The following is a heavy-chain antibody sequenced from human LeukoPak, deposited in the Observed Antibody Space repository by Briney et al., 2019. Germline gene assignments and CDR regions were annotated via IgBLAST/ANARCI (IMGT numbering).Heavy chain of an antibody. J-gene: IGHJ2*01. CDR1: GFTLSTYY. D-gene: IGHD5-24*01. CDR3: ARVGDHFHWNLDL. CDR2: IYSGGTT. Sequence: GGSLRLSCAASGFTLSTYYMTWVGQAPGKGLEWVSIIYSGGTTYYADSVKGRFTISRDTSKNTLSLQMNSLRAEDTAVYFCARVGDHFHWNLDLWGRGTLVTVSS. V-gene: IGHV3-53*01.